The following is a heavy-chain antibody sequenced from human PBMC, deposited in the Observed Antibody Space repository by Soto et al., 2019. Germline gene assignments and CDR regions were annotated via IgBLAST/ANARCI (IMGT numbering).Heavy chain of an antibody. CDR2: IYYSGST. CDR3: ARTDYYYDSSGYYHTPGDNWFDP. D-gene: IGHD3-22*01. Sequence: SETLSLTCTVSGGSISSYYWSWIRQPPGKGLEWIGYIYYSGSTNYNPSLKSRVTISVDTSKNQFSLKLSSVTAADTAVYYRARTDYYYDSSGYYHTPGDNWFDPWGQGTLVTVSS. CDR1: GGSISSYY. V-gene: IGHV4-59*01. J-gene: IGHJ5*02.